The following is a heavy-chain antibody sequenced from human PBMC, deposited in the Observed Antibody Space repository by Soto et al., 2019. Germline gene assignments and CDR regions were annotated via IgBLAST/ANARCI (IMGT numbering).Heavy chain of an antibody. D-gene: IGHD6-19*01. J-gene: IGHJ6*02. CDR2: IYYSGTT. CDR3: SRRLGIAVAGTRYYYYYGMDV. V-gene: IGHV4-39*01. CDR1: GGSIDTNLYY. Sequence: SETLSLTCTVSGGSIDTNLYYWSWIRQPPGRGLEWIGTIYYSGTTDYKQSLQSRVTLSVDTSKKQFSLTMSPVTAADTAVYYFSRRLGIAVAGTRYYYYYGMDVWGQGTTVTVSS.